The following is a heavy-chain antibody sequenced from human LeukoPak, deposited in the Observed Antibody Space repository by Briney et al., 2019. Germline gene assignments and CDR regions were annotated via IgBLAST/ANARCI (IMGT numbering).Heavy chain of an antibody. J-gene: IGHJ4*02. CDR2: ISSDGSST. Sequence: GGSLRLSCAASGFTFSNHWMHWVRQAPGKGLVWVTRISSDGSSTRYADSVKGRFTISRDNAKNTLYLQMSSLRAEDTAMYYCARISLSGWVNDHWGQGTLVTVSS. CDR3: ARISLSGWVNDH. V-gene: IGHV3-74*01. CDR1: GFTFSNHW. D-gene: IGHD6-19*01.